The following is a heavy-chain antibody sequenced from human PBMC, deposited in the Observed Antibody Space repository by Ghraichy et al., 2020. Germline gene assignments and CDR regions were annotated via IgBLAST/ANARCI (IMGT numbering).Heavy chain of an antibody. D-gene: IGHD6-6*01. CDR1: GGSFSGYY. CDR3: ARGNWYSSSSLFFWFDP. J-gene: IGHJ5*02. V-gene: IGHV4-34*01. Sequence: SETLSPTCAVYGGSFSGYYWSWIRQPPGKGLEWIGEINHSGSTNYNQSLKSRVTISVDTSKNQFSLKLSSVTAADTAVYYCARGNWYSSSSLFFWFDPWGQGTLVTVSS. CDR2: INHSGST.